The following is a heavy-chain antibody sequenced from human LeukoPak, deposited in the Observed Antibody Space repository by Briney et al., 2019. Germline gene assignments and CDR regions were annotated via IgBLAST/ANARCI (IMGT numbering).Heavy chain of an antibody. CDR2: ISHDGKNE. CDR1: AFTFNSYG. D-gene: IGHD5-24*01. V-gene: IGHV3-30*03. Sequence: GGSLRLSCDASAFTFNSYGMHWVRQAPGKGLEWMAAISHDGKNEYSGDTVKDRFSISRDKSKNTLYLQMSSLRAEDTAVYYCARGSAGYKDYYYYYDMDVWGQGTTVTVSS. CDR3: ARGSAGYKDYYYYYDMDV. J-gene: IGHJ6*02.